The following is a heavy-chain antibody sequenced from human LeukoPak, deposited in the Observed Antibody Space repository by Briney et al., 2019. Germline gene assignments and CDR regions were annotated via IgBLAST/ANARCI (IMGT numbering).Heavy chain of an antibody. D-gene: IGHD3-22*01. CDR1: GNSFTNYW. V-gene: IGHV5-51*01. CDR2: IYPGDSDT. CDR3: ARQIYNNSGYWYYFDC. J-gene: IGHJ4*02. Sequence: GESLKISCKGSGNSFTNYWIAWVRQVPGKGLEWMGIIYPGDSDTRYSPSFQGQVTISADKSSSTAYLQWNSLKASDTAMYYCARQIYNNSGYWYYFDCWGQGTLVTASS.